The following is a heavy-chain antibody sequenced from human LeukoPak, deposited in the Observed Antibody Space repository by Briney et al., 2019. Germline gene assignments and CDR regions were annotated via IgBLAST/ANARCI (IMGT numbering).Heavy chain of an antibody. D-gene: IGHD1-26*01. Sequence: ASVKVSCKASGYTFTSYGISWVRQAPGQGLEWMGWISAYNGNTNYAQKLQGRVTMTSDTSTSTAYMELRSLRSDDTAVYYCARVGIVGATTLSPPFDYWGQGTLVTVSS. CDR3: ARVGIVGATTLSPPFDY. CDR1: GYTFTSYG. J-gene: IGHJ4*02. V-gene: IGHV1-18*01. CDR2: ISAYNGNT.